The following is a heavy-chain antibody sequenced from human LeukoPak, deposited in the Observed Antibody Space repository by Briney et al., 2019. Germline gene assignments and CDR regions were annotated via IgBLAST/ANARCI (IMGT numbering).Heavy chain of an antibody. Sequence: ASVKVSCKASGYTFTNYNMHWVRQAPGQGLEWMGWINPNSGDTSYAQKFQDRVTMTRDTSVTTAYMELTRLTPDDTAVYYCARGNGWYAYWGQGPLVTVSS. D-gene: IGHD6-19*01. J-gene: IGHJ4*02. V-gene: IGHV1-2*02. CDR3: ARGNGWYAY. CDR1: GYTFTNYN. CDR2: INPNSGDT.